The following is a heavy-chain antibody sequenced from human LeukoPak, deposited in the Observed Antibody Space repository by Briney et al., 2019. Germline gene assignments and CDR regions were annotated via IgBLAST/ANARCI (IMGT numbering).Heavy chain of an antibody. CDR3: ARDPGDCSGGSCYYRNYYYGMDV. J-gene: IGHJ6*02. CDR2: TYYRSKWYN. V-gene: IGHV6-1*01. Sequence: SQTLSLTCAISGDSVSSNSAAWNWIRQSPSRGLEWLGRTYYRSKWYNDYAVSVKSRITINPDTSKNQFSLQLNSVTPEDTAVYYCARDPGDCSGGSCYYRNYYYGMDVWGQGTTVTVSS. D-gene: IGHD2-15*01. CDR1: GDSVSSNSAA.